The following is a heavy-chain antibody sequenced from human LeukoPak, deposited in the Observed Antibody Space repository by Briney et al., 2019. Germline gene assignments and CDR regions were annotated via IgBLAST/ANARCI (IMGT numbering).Heavy chain of an antibody. D-gene: IGHD5-18*01. Sequence: ASVKVSCKASGYTFTSYGISWVRQAPGQGLEWMGWISAYNGNTNDAQKLQGRVTMTTDTSTSTAYMELRSLRSDDTAVYYCARALGGYSYGYHKGGIYYFDYWGQGTLVTVSS. CDR1: GYTFTSYG. CDR3: ARALGGYSYGYHKGGIYYFDY. J-gene: IGHJ4*02. CDR2: ISAYNGNT. V-gene: IGHV1-18*04.